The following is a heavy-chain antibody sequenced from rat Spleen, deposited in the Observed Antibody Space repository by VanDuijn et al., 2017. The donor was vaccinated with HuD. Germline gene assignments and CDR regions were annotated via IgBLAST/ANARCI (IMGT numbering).Heavy chain of an antibody. CDR3: ARSDGVHYYLPFAD. CDR1: GYSITSGYG. V-gene: IGHV3-3*01. D-gene: IGHD1-1*01. Sequence: EVQLLESGPGLVKPSQSLSLTCSVTGYSITSGYGWNWIRKFPGNKLEWMGYINSAGSTNYNPSLKSRISITRDTSKNQFFLQVNSVSSEDTATYYCARSDGVHYYLPFADWGQGVMVTVSS. CDR2: INSAGST. J-gene: IGHJ2*01.